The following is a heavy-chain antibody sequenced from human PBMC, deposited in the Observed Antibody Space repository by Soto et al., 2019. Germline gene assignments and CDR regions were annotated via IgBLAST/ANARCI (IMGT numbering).Heavy chain of an antibody. CDR1: GATFSTYG. J-gene: IGHJ4*02. D-gene: IGHD3-16*01. CDR2: IIPLLNTR. CDR3: ARNRYYSDQNAYFKYLGL. V-gene: IGHV1-69*13. Sequence: SEEVSCKASGATFSTYGITWFRQAPGQGLEWVGGIIPLLNTRNSAQKLQGRVTISVDESANTAYMELLSLKYDDTIVYFCARNRYYSDQNAYFKYLGLWGKGTLVIVSS.